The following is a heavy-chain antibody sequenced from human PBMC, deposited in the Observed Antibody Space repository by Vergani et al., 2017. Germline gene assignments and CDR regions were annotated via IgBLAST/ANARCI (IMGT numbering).Heavy chain of an antibody. CDR2: IIPIFGTA. V-gene: IGHV1-69*01. D-gene: IGHD2-2*01. Sequence: QVQLVQSGAEVKKPGSSVKVSCKASGGTFSSYAISWVRQAPGQGLEWMGGIIPIFGTANYAQKFQGRVTITADESTSTAYMELSSLRSEDTAVYYCARSRRLVPSAIQRPYWYFDLWGRGTLVTVSS. CDR1: GGTFSSYA. J-gene: IGHJ2*01. CDR3: ARSRRLVPSAIQRPYWYFDL.